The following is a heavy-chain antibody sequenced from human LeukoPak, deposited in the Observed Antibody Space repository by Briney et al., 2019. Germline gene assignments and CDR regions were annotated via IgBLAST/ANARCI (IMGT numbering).Heavy chain of an antibody. J-gene: IGHJ4*02. V-gene: IGHV3-11*01. Sequence: GGSLRLSCAASGFTFSDYYMSWIRQAPGKGLEWVSYISSSGSTIYYADSVEGRFTISRDNAKNSLYLQMNSLRAEDTAVYYCAKLANDYGGNSVDYWGQGTLVTVSS. CDR2: ISSSGSTI. CDR3: AKLANDYGGNSVDY. CDR1: GFTFSDYY. D-gene: IGHD4-23*01.